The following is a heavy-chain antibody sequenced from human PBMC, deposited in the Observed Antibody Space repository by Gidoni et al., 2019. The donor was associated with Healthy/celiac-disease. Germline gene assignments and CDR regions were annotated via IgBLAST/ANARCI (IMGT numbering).Heavy chain of an antibody. J-gene: IGHJ2*01. CDR3: ASPLGRDWYFDL. CDR1: GGSFSGYY. CDR2: INHSGST. V-gene: IGHV4-34*01. Sequence: QVQLQQWGAGLLKPSETLSLTCAVYGGSFSGYYWSWIRQPPGKGLEWLGEINHSGSTNYNPSLKSRVTISVDTSKNQFSLKLSSVTAADTAVYYCASPLGRDWYFDLWGRGTLVTVSS.